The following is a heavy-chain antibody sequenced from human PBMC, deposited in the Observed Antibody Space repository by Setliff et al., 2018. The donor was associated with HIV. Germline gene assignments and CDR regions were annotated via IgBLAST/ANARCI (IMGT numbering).Heavy chain of an antibody. CDR2: INHSGST. V-gene: IGHV4-34*01. CDR3: ARVALSVTRTSRRAFDI. Sequence: SETLSLTCAVYGGSFSLYYWSWLRQPPGKRLEWIGEINHSGSTNYNPSLKSRVSMSVDTSRNQFSLNLRSVTAADTAVYYCARVALSVTRTSRRAFDIWGPGTMVTVSS. CDR1: GGSFSLYY. J-gene: IGHJ3*02. D-gene: IGHD2-8*01.